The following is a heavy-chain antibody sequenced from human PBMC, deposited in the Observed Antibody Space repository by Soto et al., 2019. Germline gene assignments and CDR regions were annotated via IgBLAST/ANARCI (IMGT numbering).Heavy chain of an antibody. V-gene: IGHV4-39*01. CDR1: VGSISSFTYY. CDR2: VYYNENT. J-gene: IGHJ5*02. Sequence: SETLSLTCSVSVGSISSFTYYWGWIRQPPCKGLEWIGSVYYNENTYYNPSLKSRVTITVDTAKNQFSLNLRSATAADTAMYFCARRARYYGYQGCFDRLGPGTMVTVCS. D-gene: IGHD3-16*01. CDR3: ARRARYYGYQGCFDR.